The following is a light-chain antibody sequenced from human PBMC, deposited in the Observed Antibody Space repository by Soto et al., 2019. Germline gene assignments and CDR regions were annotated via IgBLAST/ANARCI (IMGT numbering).Light chain of an antibody. Sequence: DIQMTQSPSSLSASVGDRVTITCRANQSISTYLNWFQQKPGKAPKLLIYAASSLQSGVPSRFSGSGSGTDFTLTIRSLQPEDLATYYWQQTYTIPITFGGGVKVEI. CDR3: QQTYTIPIT. CDR2: AAS. V-gene: IGKV1-39*01. J-gene: IGKJ4*01. CDR1: QSISTY.